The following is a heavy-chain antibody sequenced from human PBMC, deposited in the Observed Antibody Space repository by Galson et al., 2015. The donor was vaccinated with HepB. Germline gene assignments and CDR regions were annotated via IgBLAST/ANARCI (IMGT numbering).Heavy chain of an antibody. CDR3: ARGRFITYGGVIVEFYFDS. CDR1: GFTFGNYW. CDR2: INLNGGEA. D-gene: IGHD3-16*02. V-gene: IGHV3-7*05. Sequence: SLRLSCAASGFTFGNYWMTWVRQAPGKGLEWVANINLNGGEAYYVDSVKGRFTISRENARNSLYLQMSSLRAEDTAVYYCARGRFITYGGVIVEFYFDSWGQGTLVSV. J-gene: IGHJ4*02.